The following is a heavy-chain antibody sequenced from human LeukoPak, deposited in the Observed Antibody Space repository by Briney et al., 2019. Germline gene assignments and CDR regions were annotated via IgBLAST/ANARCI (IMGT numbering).Heavy chain of an antibody. D-gene: IGHD3-22*01. Sequence: SETLSLTCTASGGSISSGGYYWSWIRQHPGKGLEWIGYIYYSGSTYYNPSLKSPITISVDTSKNQFSLKLSSVTAADTAVYYCARGKGYYDSGGYINWGQGTLVTVPS. CDR2: IYYSGST. J-gene: IGHJ4*02. CDR3: ARGKGYYDSGGYIN. V-gene: IGHV4-31*01. CDR1: GGSISSGGYY.